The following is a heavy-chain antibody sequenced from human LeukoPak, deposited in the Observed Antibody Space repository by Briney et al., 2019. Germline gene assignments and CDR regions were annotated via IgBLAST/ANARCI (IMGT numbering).Heavy chain of an antibody. V-gene: IGHV4-59*08. J-gene: IGHJ4*02. Sequence: SETLSLTCTVSGGSIRSYYWSWIRQPPGKGLEWIGYIYYSGSTNYNPSLKSRVTISVDTSKNQFSLKLSSVTAADTAVYYCARNSGYVDYWGQGTLVTVSS. D-gene: IGHD1-26*01. CDR1: GGSIRSYY. CDR2: IYYSGST. CDR3: ARNSGYVDY.